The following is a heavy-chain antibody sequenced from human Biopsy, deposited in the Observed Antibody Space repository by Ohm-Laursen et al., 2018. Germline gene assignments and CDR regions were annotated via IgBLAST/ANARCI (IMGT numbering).Heavy chain of an antibody. V-gene: IGHV1-69*01. J-gene: IGHJ4*02. CDR3: ARGPHSGSHSCFDY. CDR1: GFSFTGHY. Sequence: GSSVKVSCKASGFSFTGHYIHWVRQAPGQGLEWMGGIIPMFGTANYAQMFQGRVTISADESTSTSYMELSSLTTEDTAIYYCARGPHSGSHSCFDYWGRGTLVTVSS. CDR2: IIPMFGTA. D-gene: IGHD1-26*01.